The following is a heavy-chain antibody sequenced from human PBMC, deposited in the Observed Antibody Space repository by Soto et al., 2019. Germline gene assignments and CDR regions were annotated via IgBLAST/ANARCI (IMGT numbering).Heavy chain of an antibody. V-gene: IGHV4-34*01. CDR3: ARKRPWSPYYYYYYGMDV. J-gene: IGHJ6*02. CDR2: INHSGST. D-gene: IGHD2-15*01. CDR1: GGSFSGYY. Sequence: QVQLQQWGAGLLKPSETLSLTCAVYGGSFSGYYWSWIRQPPGKGLEWIGEINHSGSTNYNPSLKSRVTISVDTSKNQFSLKLSSVTAADTAVYYCARKRPWSPYYYYYYGMDVWGQGTTVTVSS.